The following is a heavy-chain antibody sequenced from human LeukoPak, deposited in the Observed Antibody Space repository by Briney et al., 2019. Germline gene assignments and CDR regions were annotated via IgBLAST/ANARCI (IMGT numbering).Heavy chain of an antibody. CDR1: GYTFTSYY. J-gene: IGHJ5*02. Sequence: GASVKVSCKASGYTFTSYYMHWVPQAPGQGLEWMGIINPSGGSTSYAQKFQGRVTMTRDTSTSTVYMELSSLRSEDTAVYYCARDLRRIAVAGTEWFDPWGQGTLVTVSS. V-gene: IGHV1-46*01. CDR2: INPSGGST. D-gene: IGHD6-19*01. CDR3: ARDLRRIAVAGTEWFDP.